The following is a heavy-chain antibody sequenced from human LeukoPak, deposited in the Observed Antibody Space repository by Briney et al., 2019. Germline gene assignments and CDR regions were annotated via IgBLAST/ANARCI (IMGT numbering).Heavy chain of an antibody. CDR2: ISAYNGNT. Sequence: ASVKVSCKASGYTFTSYGISWVRQAPGQGLEWMGWISAYNGNTNYAQKLQGRVTMTTDTSTSTAYMELRGLRSDDTAVYFCATELRGYSFGYGSWGQGTLVTVSS. CDR1: GYTFTSYG. J-gene: IGHJ5*02. D-gene: IGHD5-18*01. V-gene: IGHV1-18*01. CDR3: ATELRGYSFGYGS.